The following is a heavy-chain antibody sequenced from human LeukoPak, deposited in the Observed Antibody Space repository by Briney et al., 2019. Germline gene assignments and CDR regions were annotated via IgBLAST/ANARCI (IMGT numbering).Heavy chain of an antibody. J-gene: IGHJ6*03. CDR2: FDPEDGET. V-gene: IGHV1-24*01. CDR3: ATRAYSNYVRGYYYYMDV. D-gene: IGHD4-11*01. CDR1: GYTLTEVS. Sequence: ASVKVSCKVSGYTLTEVSMHWVRQAPGKGLEWMGGFDPEDGETIHAQKFQGRVTMTEDTSTDTAYMELSSLRSEDTAVYYCATRAYSNYVRGYYYYMDVWGKGTTVTLSS.